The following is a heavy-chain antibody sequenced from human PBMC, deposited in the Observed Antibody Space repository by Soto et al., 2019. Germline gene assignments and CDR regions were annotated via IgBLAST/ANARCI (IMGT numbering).Heavy chain of an antibody. CDR3: ARVRSGYSYGKLFDY. V-gene: IGHV4-59*01. CDR2: IYYSGST. D-gene: IGHD5-18*01. CDR1: GGSISSYY. Sequence: QVQLQESGPGLVKPSETLSLTCTVSGGSISSYYWSWIRQPPGKGLEWIGYIYYSGSTNYNPSLKSRVTISVDTSKNQFSLKLSSVTAADTAVYYCARVRSGYSYGKLFDYWGQGTLVTVSP. J-gene: IGHJ4*02.